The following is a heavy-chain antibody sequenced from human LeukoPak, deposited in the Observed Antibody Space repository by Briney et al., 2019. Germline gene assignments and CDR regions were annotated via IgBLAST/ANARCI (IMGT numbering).Heavy chain of an antibody. Sequence: ASVKVSCKASGYTFTSYDINWVRQATGQGREWMGWMNPNSGNTGYAQKFQGRVTMTRNTSISTAYMELSSLRSEDTAVYYCARSGDGSGYSYNWFDPWGQGTLVTVSS. V-gene: IGHV1-8*01. CDR2: MNPNSGNT. CDR3: ARSGDGSGYSYNWFDP. CDR1: GYTFTSYD. J-gene: IGHJ5*02. D-gene: IGHD3-3*01.